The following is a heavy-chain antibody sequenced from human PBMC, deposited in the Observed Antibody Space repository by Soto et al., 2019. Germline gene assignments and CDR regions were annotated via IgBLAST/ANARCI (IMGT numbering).Heavy chain of an antibody. CDR3: ARHNYGSGSTYFDY. CDR1: GDSISSDHYY. CDR2: IYYSGST. V-gene: IGHV4-61*05. J-gene: IGHJ4*02. D-gene: IGHD3-10*01. Sequence: SETLSLTCTVSGDSISSDHYYWGWIRQPPGKGLEWIGYIYYSGSTNYNPSLKSRVTISVDTSKNQFSLKLNSMTAADTAVYYCARHNYGSGSTYFDYWGQGTLVTVSS.